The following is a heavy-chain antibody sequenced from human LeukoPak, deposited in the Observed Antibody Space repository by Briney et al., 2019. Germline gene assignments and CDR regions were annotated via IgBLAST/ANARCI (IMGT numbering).Heavy chain of an antibody. CDR2: TYYTSKWYN. V-gene: IGHV6-1*01. D-gene: IGHD2-15*01. CDR3: ARGINSAFDI. J-gene: IGHJ3*02. CDR1: GDSISSNGVA. Sequence: SQTLSLTCVISGDSISSNGVACNWIRQSPSRGLEWLGRTYYTSKWYNDYVVSVRSRITINPDTSKNQFSLHLNSVTPEDTAVYYCARGINSAFDIWGQGTLVTVSS.